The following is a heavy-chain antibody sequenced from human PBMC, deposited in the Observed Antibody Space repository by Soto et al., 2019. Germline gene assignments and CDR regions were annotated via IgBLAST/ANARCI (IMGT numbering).Heavy chain of an antibody. CDR3: VRCWGSGDGTNLGYNWLDP. V-gene: IGHV3-30*04. CDR1: GFTFSDYP. Sequence: PGGSLRLSCAVFGFTFSDYPMYWVRQAPGKGLEWVAIVSHDGRNKWYADFVKGRFTISRDNAKNTLYLQMNNLRAEDTAVYYCVRCWGSGDGTNLGYNWLDPWGQGTLVTVSS. CDR2: VSHDGRNK. D-gene: IGHD3-16*01. J-gene: IGHJ5*02.